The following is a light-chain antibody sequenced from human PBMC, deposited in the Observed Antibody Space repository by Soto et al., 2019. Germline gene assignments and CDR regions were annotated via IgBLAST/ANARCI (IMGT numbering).Light chain of an antibody. CDR1: QGISSY. J-gene: IGKJ4*02. CDR2: AAS. V-gene: IGKV1-9*01. CDR3: DYLNSYPLT. Sequence: IQLTQSPSSLSASVGDRVTITCLTSQGISSYLAWYQQKPGKSPKLLIYAASTLQSGVPSRFSVSGSGTDLTLTISSLQPEDIASYYCDYLNSYPLTFGGGTKVEIK.